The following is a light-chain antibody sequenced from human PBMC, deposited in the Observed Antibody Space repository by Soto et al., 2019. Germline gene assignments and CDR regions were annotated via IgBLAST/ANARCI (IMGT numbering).Light chain of an antibody. CDR3: QQRSNWPPIT. V-gene: IGKV3-11*01. Sequence: EIVLTQSPATVSLSPGESAALSCRASQSVKTFLVWYQQKPAQAPRLLIYDASHRATGIPARFSGSGSGTDFTLTISSLQPEGAAVYYCQQRSNWPPITFGQGTRLEIK. J-gene: IGKJ5*01. CDR2: DAS. CDR1: QSVKTF.